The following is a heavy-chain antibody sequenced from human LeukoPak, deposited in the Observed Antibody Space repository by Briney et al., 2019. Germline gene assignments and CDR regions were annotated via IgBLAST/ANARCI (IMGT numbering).Heavy chain of an antibody. J-gene: IGHJ4*02. V-gene: IGHV3-13*01. CDR1: GFTFSSYD. CDR2: IGTAGDT. D-gene: IGHD3-3*01. Sequence: PGGSLRLPCAASGFTFSSYDMHWVRQATGKGLEWVSAIGTAGDTYYPGSVKGRFTISRENAKNSLYLQMSSLRAGDTAVYYCARGVEYYDFWSGYSDLYYFDYWGQGTLVTVSS. CDR3: ARGVEYYDFWSGYSDLYYFDY.